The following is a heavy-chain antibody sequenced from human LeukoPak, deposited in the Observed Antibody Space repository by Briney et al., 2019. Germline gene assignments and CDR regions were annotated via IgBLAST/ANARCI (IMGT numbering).Heavy chain of an antibody. CDR1: GFTFSSYG. V-gene: IGHV3-33*01. D-gene: IGHD6-19*01. CDR2: IWYDGSNK. CDR3: ARGRLGYSSGWYPFFFDY. J-gene: IGHJ4*02. Sequence: GGSLRLSCAASGFTFSSYGMHWVRQAPGKGLEWVAVIWYDGSNKYYADSVKGRFTISRDNSKNTLYLQMNSLRAEDTAVYYCARGRLGYSSGWYPFFFDYWGQGTLVTVSS.